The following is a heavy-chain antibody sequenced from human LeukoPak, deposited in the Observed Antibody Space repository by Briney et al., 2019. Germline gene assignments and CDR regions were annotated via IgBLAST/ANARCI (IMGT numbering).Heavy chain of an antibody. D-gene: IGHD3-16*01. J-gene: IGHJ6*03. CDR1: GGSISSYY. Sequence: SETLSLTCTVSGGSISSYYWNWIRQPPGKGLEWIGHIYTSGSTNYNPSLKSRVTISVDTSKNQFSLKLSSVTAADTAVYYCARRGPGPAPYYYYYYMAVWGKGTTVTVSS. CDR3: ARRGPGPAPYYYYYYMAV. V-gene: IGHV4-4*09. CDR2: IYTSGST.